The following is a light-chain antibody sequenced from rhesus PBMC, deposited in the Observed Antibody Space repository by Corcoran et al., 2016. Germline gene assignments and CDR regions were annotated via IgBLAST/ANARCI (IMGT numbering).Light chain of an antibody. CDR3: ASYAGGGGYI. Sequence: QDAPTQSPSVSGSAGQSVTISCTGSNSDIGFYSAVSWYQQHPGKAPKVMIYEVSERPSGVSDRFSGSKSGNTASLTISGLQPEDEADYYCASYAGGGGYIFGTGTRLTVL. V-gene: IGLV2-19*02. J-gene: IGLJ1*01. CDR2: EVS. CDR1: NSDIGFYSA.